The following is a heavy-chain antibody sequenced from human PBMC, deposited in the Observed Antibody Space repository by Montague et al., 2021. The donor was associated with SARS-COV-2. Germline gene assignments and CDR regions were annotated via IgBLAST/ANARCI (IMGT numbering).Heavy chain of an antibody. CDR2: IFRIGDS. V-gene: IGHV4-4*02. J-gene: IGHJ4*02. CDR3: VRGGTMTVVVFDY. D-gene: IGHD3-22*01. Sequence: SETLSLTCTVSGDSISNSNWWSWVRQAPGRGLEWIGEIFRIGDSXYNPSLKSRVTMSVDLSRNQFSLSLSNVTAADTAIYYCVRGGTMTVVVFDYWGQGTLVTVSS. CDR1: GDSISNSNW.